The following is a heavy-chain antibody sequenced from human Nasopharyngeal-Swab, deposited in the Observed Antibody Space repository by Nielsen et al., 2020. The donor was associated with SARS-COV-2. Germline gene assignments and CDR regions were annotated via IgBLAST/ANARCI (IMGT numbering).Heavy chain of an antibody. CDR2: ITHSGST. J-gene: IGHJ3*02. CDR3: ARAPDYDVLTGYYPDAFDI. D-gene: IGHD3-9*01. Sequence: SQTLSLTCAVYGGSFSSYCWTWIREPPGKGLEGIGEITHSGSTNYNPSLKSRVTLSVDTSKNQFSLKLSSVTAADTAVYYCARAPDYDVLTGYYPDAFDIWGQGTMVTVSS. CDR1: GGSFSSYC. V-gene: IGHV4-34*01.